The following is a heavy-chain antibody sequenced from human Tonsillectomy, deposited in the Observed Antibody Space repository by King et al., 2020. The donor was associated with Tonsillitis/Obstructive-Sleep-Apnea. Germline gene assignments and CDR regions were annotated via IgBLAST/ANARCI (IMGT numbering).Heavy chain of an antibody. D-gene: IGHD2-8*01. CDR1: GFTFRSHG. CDR3: ARHSLGRIMAAQGFDY. CDR2: IRYDGTNK. V-gene: IGHV3-33*01. J-gene: IGHJ4*02. Sequence: VQLVESGGGVVQPGESLRLSCETSGFTFRSHGFHWVRQAPGKGLEWVAVIRYDGTNKNYPDSVKGRFTISRDNSKNTLYLQMSSLRVDDTAVYYCARHSLGRIMAAQGFDYWGQGTLVTVSS.